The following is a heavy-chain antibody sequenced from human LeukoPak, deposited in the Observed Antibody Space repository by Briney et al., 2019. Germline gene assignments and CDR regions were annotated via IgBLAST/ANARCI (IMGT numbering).Heavy chain of an antibody. J-gene: IGHJ4*02. CDR1: GFTFSSYA. Sequence: GGSLRLSCAASGFTFSSYAMSWVRQAPGKGQEWVSAISGSGGSTYYADSVKGRFTISRDNSKNTLYLQMNSLSAEDTAVYYCAKESTAMDASLFDYWGQGTLVTVSS. D-gene: IGHD5-18*01. V-gene: IGHV3-23*01. CDR3: AKESTAMDASLFDY. CDR2: ISGSGGST.